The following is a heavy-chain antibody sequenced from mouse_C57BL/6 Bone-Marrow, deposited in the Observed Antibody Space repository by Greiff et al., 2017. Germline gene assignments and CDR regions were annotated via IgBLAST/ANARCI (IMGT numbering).Heavy chain of an antibody. CDR2: ISSGGSYT. CDR3: ARRSYAMDY. CDR1: GFTFSSYG. J-gene: IGHJ4*01. Sequence: EVMLVESGGDLVKPGGSLKLSCAASGFTFSSYGMSWVRQTPDKRLEWVATISSGGSYTYYPDSVKGRFTIARDNAKNTLYLQMSSLKSEDTAMYYWARRSYAMDYWGQGTSVTVSS. V-gene: IGHV5-6*02.